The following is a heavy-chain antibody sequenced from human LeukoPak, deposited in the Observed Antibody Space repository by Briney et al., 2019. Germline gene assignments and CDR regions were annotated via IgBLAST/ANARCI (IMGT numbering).Heavy chain of an antibody. V-gene: IGHV1-3*01. Sequence: GASVKVSCKASGYTFTSYAMHWVRQAPGQRLEWMGWINAGNGNTKYSQKFQGRVTITRDTSASTAYMELSSLRSEDTAVYYCAREDSSGWYVFLHHWGQGTLVTVSS. CDR1: GYTFTSYA. CDR2: INAGNGNT. CDR3: AREDSSGWYVFLHH. D-gene: IGHD6-19*01. J-gene: IGHJ1*01.